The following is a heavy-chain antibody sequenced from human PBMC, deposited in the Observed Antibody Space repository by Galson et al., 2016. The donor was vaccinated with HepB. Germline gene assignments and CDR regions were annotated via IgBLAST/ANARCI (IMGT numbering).Heavy chain of an antibody. J-gene: IGHJ1*01. CDR1: GFTFSDYY. V-gene: IGHV3-11*01. D-gene: IGHD3/OR15-3a*01. CDR2: ISSRGETI. CDR3: ERAGLDFGLVHFY. Sequence: SLRLSCAASGFTFSDYYMSWIRQAPGQGLEWVSYISSRGETIYYTDSVKGRFTISRDNTKKSLSPQLNSLRAEDTAVYYCERAGLDFGLVHFYWGQGALVTVSS.